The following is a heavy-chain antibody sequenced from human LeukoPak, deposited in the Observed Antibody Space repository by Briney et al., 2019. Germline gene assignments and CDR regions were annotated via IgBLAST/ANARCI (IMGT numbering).Heavy chain of an antibody. D-gene: IGHD2-15*01. Sequence: GGSLRLSCAASGLTFSNHWLHWVRQAPGKGLVWVSRINGDGTSTIYADSVKGRFTISRDNAKSTVYLQMNSLRAEDTAVYYCARTGSGGDLDIWGQGTMVTVSS. CDR1: GLTFSNHW. CDR2: INGDGTST. CDR3: ARTGSGGDLDI. V-gene: IGHV3-74*01. J-gene: IGHJ3*02.